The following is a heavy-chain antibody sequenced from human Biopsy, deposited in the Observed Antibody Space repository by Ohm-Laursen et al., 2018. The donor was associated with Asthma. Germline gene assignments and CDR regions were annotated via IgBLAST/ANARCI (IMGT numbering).Heavy chain of an antibody. CDR3: ARATYGDDGFDP. D-gene: IGHD4-17*01. V-gene: IGHV4-31*03. Sequence: SQTLSLTCTVSGGSINIGDYYWSWIRQHPVKGLEWIGYIYYSGSTYYNPPHKSRVSLSLDMSKKQFSLSLTSVTAAHTAVYYFARATYGDDGFDPWGQGAQVTVSS. J-gene: IGHJ5*02. CDR2: IYYSGST. CDR1: GGSINIGDYY.